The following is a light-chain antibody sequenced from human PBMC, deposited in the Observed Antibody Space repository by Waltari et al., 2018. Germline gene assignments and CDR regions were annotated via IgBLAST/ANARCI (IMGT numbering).Light chain of an antibody. V-gene: IGKV2-28*01. J-gene: IGKJ2*01. CDR3: MQGLQSYT. CDR2: LGS. CDR1: HRLLLSNGYNY. Sequence: IAGTQAPPFLPVTPGGPASISFQSSHRLLLSNGYNYLDWYLQKPGQSPQLLIDLGSNRASGVPDRISGSGSGTNFTLKISRVETEDVGVYYCMQGLQSYTFGQGTKLEIK.